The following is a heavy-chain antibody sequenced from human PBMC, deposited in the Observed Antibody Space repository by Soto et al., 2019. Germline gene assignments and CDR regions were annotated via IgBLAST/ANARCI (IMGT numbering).Heavy chain of an antibody. J-gene: IGHJ6*02. CDR3: ARSQGSSTSLEIYYYYYYGMDA. D-gene: IGHD2-2*01. Sequence: QVQLVQSGAEVKKPGSSVKVSCKASGGTFSSYAISWVRQAPGQGLEWMGGIIPISGTANYAQKFQGSVTITADESTSTAYMELSSLRSEDTAVYYCARSQGSSTSLEIYYYYYYGMDAWGQGTTVNVYS. CDR1: GGTFSSYA. CDR2: IIPISGTA. V-gene: IGHV1-69*01.